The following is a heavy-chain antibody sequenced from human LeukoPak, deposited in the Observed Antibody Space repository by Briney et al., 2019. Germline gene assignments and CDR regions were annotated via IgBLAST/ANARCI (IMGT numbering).Heavy chain of an antibody. D-gene: IGHD1-14*01. V-gene: IGHV3-30*18. CDR1: GFTFSNYG. Sequence: GGSLRLSCAASGFTFSNYGMHWVRQAPGKGLEWVAVISYDGSNKYYVDSVKGRFTISRDNSKNMLYLQMNSLRAEDTAVYYCAKDGKDGRSLDYWGQGTLVTVPS. CDR3: AKDGKDGRSLDY. J-gene: IGHJ4*02. CDR2: ISYDGSNK.